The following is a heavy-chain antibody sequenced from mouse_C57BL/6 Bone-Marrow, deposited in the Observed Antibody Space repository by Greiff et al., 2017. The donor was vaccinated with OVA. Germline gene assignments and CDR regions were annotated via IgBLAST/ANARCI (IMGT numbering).Heavy chain of an antibody. CDR2: IYIGNGYT. V-gene: IGHV1-58*01. Sequence: VQLQQSGAELVRPGSSVKMSCKTSGYTFKSYGINWVKQRPGQGLEWIGYIYIGNGYTEYNKKFKGKATLTSDTSSSTAYMQLSSLTSEDSAIYFCAKDYYGSSWYFDVWGTGTTVTVSS. CDR1: GYTFKSYG. D-gene: IGHD1-1*01. J-gene: IGHJ1*03. CDR3: AKDYYGSSWYFDV.